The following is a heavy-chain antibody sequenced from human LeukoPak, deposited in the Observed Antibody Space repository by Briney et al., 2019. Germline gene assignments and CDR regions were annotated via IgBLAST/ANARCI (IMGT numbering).Heavy chain of an antibody. V-gene: IGHV3-7*03. CDR2: IKEDGTET. D-gene: IGHD5-24*01. CDR1: GFMFSSNW. Sequence: PGGSLRLSCAASGFMFSSNWMSWVRLAPGKGLEWVANIKEDGTETYYVDSVKGRFTISRDNAKNSLYLQMNSLRVEDTAVYYCAEEGRSLQTYWGQGTLVTVSP. CDR3: AEEGRSLQTY. J-gene: IGHJ4*02.